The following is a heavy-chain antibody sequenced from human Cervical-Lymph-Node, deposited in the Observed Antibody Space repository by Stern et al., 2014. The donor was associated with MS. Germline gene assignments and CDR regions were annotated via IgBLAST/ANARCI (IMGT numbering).Heavy chain of an antibody. J-gene: IGHJ6*02. CDR3: ARIKFGDYDYGMDV. D-gene: IGHD3-16*01. Sequence: ESGPALVKPTQTLTLTCTFSGFALSTSGMCVSWIRQPPGKALEWLERIDWDDDRYYSPSLKTRLTISKDTSKNQVVLTMTDMDPVDTATYYCARIKFGDYDYGMDVWGQGTTVTVSS. CDR2: IDWDDDR. CDR1: GFALSTSGMC. V-gene: IGHV2-70*11.